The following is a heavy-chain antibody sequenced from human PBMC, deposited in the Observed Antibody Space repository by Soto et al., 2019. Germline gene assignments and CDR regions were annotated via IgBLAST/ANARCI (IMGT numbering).Heavy chain of an antibody. CDR1: GFTFSNYW. J-gene: IGHJ4*02. Sequence: EVQLVESGGDLLQPGGSLRLSCEVSGFTFSNYWMHWVRQAPGEGLVWVSRIDTDGSTTNYADSVNGRFTISRDNAKSTLYLQMNSLRVEDTAVYYCARYVGGKFGYWGQGTLVTVSS. D-gene: IGHD2-15*01. CDR3: ARYVGGKFGY. V-gene: IGHV3-74*01. CDR2: IDTDGSTT.